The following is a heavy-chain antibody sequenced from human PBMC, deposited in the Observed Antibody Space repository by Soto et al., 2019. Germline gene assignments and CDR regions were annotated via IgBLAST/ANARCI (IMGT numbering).Heavy chain of an antibody. CDR2: IYYSGST. Sequence: TLSLTCTVSGGSISSSSYYWGWLRQPPGKGLEWIGSIYYSGSTYYNPSLKSRVTISVDTSKNHFSLKLSSVTAADTAVYYCATQEVGGSYVYTFDPWGQGTLVTVSS. CDR1: GGSISSSSYY. D-gene: IGHD1-26*01. CDR3: ATQEVGGSYVYTFDP. J-gene: IGHJ5*02. V-gene: IGHV4-39*02.